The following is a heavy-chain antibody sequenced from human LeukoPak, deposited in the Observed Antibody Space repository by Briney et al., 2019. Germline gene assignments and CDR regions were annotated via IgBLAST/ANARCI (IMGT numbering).Heavy chain of an antibody. V-gene: IGHV4-4*07. CDR1: GGSISIYY. Sequence: PSQTLSLTRTVSGGSISIYYWSCIPHPAGKGLEWVGRISTRGSTNSNPSLTSRVTVSVDTSKNHFSLRLSSVTPADTAWCYRARAYSSSALFDYWGQGALVTVS. D-gene: IGHD6-6*01. J-gene: IGHJ4*02. CDR2: ISTRGST. CDR3: ARAYSSSALFDY.